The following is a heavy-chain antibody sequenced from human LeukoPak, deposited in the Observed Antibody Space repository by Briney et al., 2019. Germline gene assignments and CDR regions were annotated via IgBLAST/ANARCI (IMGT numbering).Heavy chain of an antibody. Sequence: SETLSLTCAVYGGSFSGYYWSWIRQPPGKGLEWIGEINHSGSTNYNPSLKSRVTISVDTSKHQFSLKLRSVPAADPAVYYCARGIRSSSWYRRWAFDIWGQGTMVTVSS. CDR3: ARGIRSSSWYRRWAFDI. D-gene: IGHD6-13*01. CDR2: INHSGST. CDR1: GGSFSGYY. J-gene: IGHJ3*02. V-gene: IGHV4-34*01.